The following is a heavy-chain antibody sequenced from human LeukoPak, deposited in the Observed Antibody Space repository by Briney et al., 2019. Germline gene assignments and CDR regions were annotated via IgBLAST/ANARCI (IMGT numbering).Heavy chain of an antibody. J-gene: IGHJ3*02. CDR1: GGSISSSSYY. D-gene: IGHD3-22*01. CDR3: ARRRITMIKEDAFDI. CDR2: IYYSGST. V-gene: IGHV4-39*01. Sequence: PSETLSLTCTVSGGSISSSSYYWGWIRQPPGKGLEWIGSIYYSGSTYHNPSLKSRVTISVDTSKNQFSLKLSSVTAADTAVYYCARRRITMIKEDAFDIWGQGTMVTVSS.